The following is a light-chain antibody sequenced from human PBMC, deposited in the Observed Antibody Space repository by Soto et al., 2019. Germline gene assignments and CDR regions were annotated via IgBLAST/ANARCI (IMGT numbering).Light chain of an antibody. CDR2: GAS. V-gene: IGKV3-20*01. J-gene: IGKJ1*01. CDR3: QQYRDSRT. Sequence: EIVLTQSPGTLSFSPGERATLSCRASQSFSNNYLACYQQKPGQAPRLLIYGASSRATGIPDRFSGSGSGTDFTLTISRLEPEDFAVYYCQQYRDSRTFGQGTKVDIK. CDR1: QSFSNNY.